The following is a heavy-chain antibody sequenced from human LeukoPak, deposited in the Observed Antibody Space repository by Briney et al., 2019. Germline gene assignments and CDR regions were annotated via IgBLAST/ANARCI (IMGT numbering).Heavy chain of an antibody. D-gene: IGHD1-26*01. J-gene: IGHJ3*01. CDR1: GFTFGNAL. V-gene: IGHV3-15*01. CDR2: IKSKSDGGTT. Sequence: GGSLRLSCAASGFTFGNALMTWVRQAPGKGLEWLGHIKSKSDGGTTDCAAPFKGRFTISRDDSRNTLYLQMNSLKTEDTAVYYCTTWDGVDWGQGTMVTVSS. CDR3: TTWDGVD.